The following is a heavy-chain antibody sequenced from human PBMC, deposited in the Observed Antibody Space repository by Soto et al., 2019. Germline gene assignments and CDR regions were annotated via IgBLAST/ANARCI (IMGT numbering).Heavy chain of an antibody. Sequence: ASVKVSCKASGYTFTSYIISLLLQAPLQVLEWMGRISAYNGNTNYAQKLQGRVTMTTDTSTSTAYMELRSLRSDDTAVYYCARVAGGIAAAGTPYYFDYWGQGTLVTVSS. V-gene: IGHV1-18*01. CDR1: GYTFTSYI. D-gene: IGHD6-13*01. J-gene: IGHJ4*02. CDR3: ARVAGGIAAAGTPYYFDY. CDR2: ISAYNGNT.